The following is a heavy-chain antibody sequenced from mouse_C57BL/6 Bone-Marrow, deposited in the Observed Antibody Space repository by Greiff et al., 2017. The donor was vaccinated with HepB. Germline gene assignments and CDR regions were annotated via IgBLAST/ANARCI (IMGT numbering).Heavy chain of an antibody. J-gene: IGHJ1*03. D-gene: IGHD3-1*01. Sequence: QVTLKESGPGILQSSQTLSLTCSFSGFSLSTSGMGVSWIRQPSGKGLEWLAHIYWDDDKRYNPSLKSRLTISKDTSRNQVFLKITSVDTADTATYYCARREGATDWYFDVWGTGTTVTVSS. CDR3: ARREGATDWYFDV. CDR1: GFSLSTSGMG. CDR2: IYWDDDK. V-gene: IGHV8-12*01.